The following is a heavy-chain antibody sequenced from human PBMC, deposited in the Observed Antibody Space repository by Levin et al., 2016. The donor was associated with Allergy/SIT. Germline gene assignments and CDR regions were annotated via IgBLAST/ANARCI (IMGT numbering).Heavy chain of an antibody. CDR2: INHSGTT. V-gene: IGHV4-34*01. J-gene: IGHJ4*02. Sequence: GSLRLSCGFYGGSFSGYCWTWIRQSPGKGLEWIGEINHSGTTNYNPSLKSRVTISVDTSKNQFSLNLTSVTAADTAVYYCARPRYSSSWLDYWGQGTLVTVS. CDR1: GGSFSGYC. CDR3: ARPRYSSSWLDY. D-gene: IGHD6-13*01.